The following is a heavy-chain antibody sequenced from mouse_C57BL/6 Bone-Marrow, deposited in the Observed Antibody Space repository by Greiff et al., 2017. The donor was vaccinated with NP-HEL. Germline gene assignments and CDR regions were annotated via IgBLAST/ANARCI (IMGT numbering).Heavy chain of an antibody. CDR3: ARRDGKSFDY. J-gene: IGHJ2*01. V-gene: IGHV1-66*01. D-gene: IGHD2-1*01. CDR1: GYSFTSYY. Sequence: QVQLKESGPELVKPGASVKISCKASGYSFTSYYIHWVKQRPGQGLEWIGWIYPGSGNTKYNEKFKGKATLTADTSSSTAYMQLSSLTSEDSAVYYCARRDGKSFDYWGQGTTLTVSS. CDR2: IYPGSGNT.